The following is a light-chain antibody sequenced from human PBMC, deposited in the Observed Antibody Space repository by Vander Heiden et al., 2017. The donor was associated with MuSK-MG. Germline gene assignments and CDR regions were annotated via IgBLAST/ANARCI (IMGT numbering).Light chain of an antibody. Sequence: AIQLTQSPSSLSASVGDRVTITCRASQDISSALAWYQQKPGKAPKLLIFDASSLERGVPSGFSGSGSGTDFTLTISTLQSEAFATYYCLQVDSYPHTFGGGTKVEIK. CDR1: QDISSA. V-gene: IGKV1-13*02. J-gene: IGKJ4*01. CDR3: LQVDSYPHT. CDR2: DAS.